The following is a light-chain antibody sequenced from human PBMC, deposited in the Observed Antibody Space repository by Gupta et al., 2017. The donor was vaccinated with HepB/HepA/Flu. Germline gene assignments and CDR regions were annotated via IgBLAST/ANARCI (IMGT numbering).Light chain of an antibody. CDR1: QSISSW. J-gene: IGKJ1*01. V-gene: IGKV1-5*03. Sequence: DIQMTQSPSTLSASVGDRVTITCRASQSISSWLAWYQQKPGKAPKLLIYKASSLERGVPSRFSGSGSGTEFTLTISSLQPDDFATYYCQQYDTTWTFGRGTKVDIK. CDR2: KAS. CDR3: QQYDTTWT.